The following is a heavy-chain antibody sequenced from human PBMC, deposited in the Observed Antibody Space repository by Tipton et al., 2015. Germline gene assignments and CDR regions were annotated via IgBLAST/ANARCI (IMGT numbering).Heavy chain of an antibody. CDR1: GGSISSSNW. D-gene: IGHD2-2*01. CDR3: AAHCISTSCYYWFDP. V-gene: IGHV4-4*02. J-gene: IGHJ5*02. CDR2: IYHSGST. Sequence: GLVKPSGTLSLTCAVSGGSISSSNWWSWVRQPPGKGLEWIGEIYHSGSTNYNPSLKSRVTISVDKSKNQFSLKLSSVTAADTAVYYCAAHCISTSCYYWFDPWGQGTLVTVSS.